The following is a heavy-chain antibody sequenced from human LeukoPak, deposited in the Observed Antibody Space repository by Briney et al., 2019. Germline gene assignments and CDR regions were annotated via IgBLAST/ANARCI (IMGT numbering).Heavy chain of an antibody. D-gene: IGHD6-13*01. CDR1: GGTFSSYA. CDR3: ARMEQQLVRDNWFDP. J-gene: IGHJ5*02. Sequence: SVKVSCKASGGTFSSYAISWVRQAPGQGLEWMGRIIPIFGMANYAQKFQGRVTITADKSTSTAYMELSSLRSEDTAVYYCARMEQQLVRDNWFDPWGQGTLVTASS. CDR2: IIPIFGMA. V-gene: IGHV1-69*04.